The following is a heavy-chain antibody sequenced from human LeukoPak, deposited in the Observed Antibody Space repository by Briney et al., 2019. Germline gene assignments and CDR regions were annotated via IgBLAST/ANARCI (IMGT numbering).Heavy chain of an antibody. Sequence: ASVKVSCKASGYTFTGYYMHWVRQAPGQGLEWMGWINPNSGDANYAQKFQGRVAMTRDTSISTAYMELSSLRSDDTAVYYCSRDFGEPTGYYMDVWGKGTTVTVSS. V-gene: IGHV1-2*02. J-gene: IGHJ6*03. CDR1: GYTFTGYY. CDR2: INPNSGDA. D-gene: IGHD3-3*01. CDR3: SRDFGEPTGYYMDV.